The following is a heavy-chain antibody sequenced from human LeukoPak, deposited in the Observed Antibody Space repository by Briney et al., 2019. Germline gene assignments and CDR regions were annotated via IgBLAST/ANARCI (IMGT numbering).Heavy chain of an antibody. D-gene: IGHD3-16*01. J-gene: IGHJ4*02. CDR1: GFTFEDHG. CDR3: ARERLGEYYFDY. V-gene: IGHV3-20*04. CDR2: INWNGGST. Sequence: GGSLRLSCAASGFTFEDHGGTWVRQVPGKGLEWVAGINWNGGSTGYADSVKGRFTISRDNAKNSLYLQMNSLRAEDTALYYCARERLGEYYFDYWGQGTLVTVSS.